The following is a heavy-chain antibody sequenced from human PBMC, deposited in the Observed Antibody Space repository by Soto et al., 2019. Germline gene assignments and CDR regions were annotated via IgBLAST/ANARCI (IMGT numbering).Heavy chain of an antibody. CDR2: ISYDGSNK. CDR1: GFTFSSYG. Sequence: QVQLLESGGGVVQPGRSLRLSCAASGFTFSSYGMHWVRQAPGKGLEWVAVISYDGSNKYYADSVKGRFTISRDNSKNTLYLQMNSLRAEDTAVYYCAKDAESHTVYYYYGMDVWGQGTTVTVSS. V-gene: IGHV3-30*18. J-gene: IGHJ6*02. D-gene: IGHD4-4*01. CDR3: AKDAESHTVYYYYGMDV.